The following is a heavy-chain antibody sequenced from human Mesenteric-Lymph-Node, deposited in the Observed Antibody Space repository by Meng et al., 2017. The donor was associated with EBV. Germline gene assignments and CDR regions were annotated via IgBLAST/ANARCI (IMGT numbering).Heavy chain of an antibody. CDR1: GYSFTSYG. V-gene: IGHV1-18*01. CDR2: TSGYNGNT. CDR3: AREGRVPAAMGFDP. J-gene: IGHJ5*02. D-gene: IGHD2-2*01. Sequence: QMQLVQSAAEVKKPGASVKVSCKASGYSFTSYGISWVRQAPGQGLEWMGWTSGYNGNTNYAQKFQGRVTMTTDTSTSTAYMELRSLRSDDTAVYYCAREGRVPAAMGFDPWGQGTLVTVSS.